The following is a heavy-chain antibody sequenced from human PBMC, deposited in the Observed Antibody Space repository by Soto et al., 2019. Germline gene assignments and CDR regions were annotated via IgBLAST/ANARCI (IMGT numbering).Heavy chain of an antibody. Sequence: GGSLRLSCAASGFTVSSNYMSWVRQAPGKGLEWVSVIYSGGSTYYADSVKGRFTISRDNSKNTLYLQMNSLRAEDTAVYYCARDGQGVIVGYWGQGTLVTVSS. CDR2: IYSGGST. J-gene: IGHJ4*02. CDR1: GFTVSSNY. D-gene: IGHD3-16*02. CDR3: ARDGQGVIVGY. V-gene: IGHV3-53*01.